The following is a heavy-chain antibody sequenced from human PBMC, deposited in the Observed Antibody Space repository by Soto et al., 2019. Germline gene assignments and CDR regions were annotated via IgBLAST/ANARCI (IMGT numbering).Heavy chain of an antibody. CDR1: GGSFSGYY. CDR3: ARGRTRNGTTWRNWFGT. Sequence: RSETLSLTCAVYGGSFSGYYWSWIRQPPGKGLEWIGEINHSGSTNYNPSLKSRVTISVDTSKNQFSLKLSSVTAADTAVYYCARGRTRNGTTWRNWFGTWGQGSLSTVSS. D-gene: IGHD1-7*01. CDR2: INHSGST. J-gene: IGHJ5*02. V-gene: IGHV4-34*01.